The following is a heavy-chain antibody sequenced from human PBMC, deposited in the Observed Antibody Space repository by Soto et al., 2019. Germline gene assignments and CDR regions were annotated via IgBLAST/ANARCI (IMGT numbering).Heavy chain of an antibody. Sequence: EVQLVESGGGLVQPGGSLKLSCAASGFTFSGSAMHWVRQASGKGLEWVGRIRSKSNSYATAYAASVKGRFTISRDDSKNTAYLQMNSLKSEDTAVYYCTRREGYCSSTNYPNWFDPWGQGTLVTVSS. CDR2: IRSKSNSYAT. CDR1: GFTFSGSA. J-gene: IGHJ5*02. CDR3: TRREGYCSSTNYPNWFDP. V-gene: IGHV3-73*02. D-gene: IGHD2-2*01.